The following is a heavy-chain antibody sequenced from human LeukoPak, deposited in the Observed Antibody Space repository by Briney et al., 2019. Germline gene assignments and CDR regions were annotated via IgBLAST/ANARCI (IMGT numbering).Heavy chain of an antibody. CDR3: ARDGLYSSSWYPDY. J-gene: IGHJ4*02. V-gene: IGHV3-33*01. CDR2: IWYDGSNK. Sequence: PGGSLRLSCAASGFTFSSYGMHWVRQAPGKGLEWVAVIWYDGSNKYYADSVKGRFTISRDNSKNTLYLQMNSLRAEDTAVYYCARDGLYSSSWYPDYWGQGTLVTVSS. CDR1: GFTFSSYG. D-gene: IGHD6-13*01.